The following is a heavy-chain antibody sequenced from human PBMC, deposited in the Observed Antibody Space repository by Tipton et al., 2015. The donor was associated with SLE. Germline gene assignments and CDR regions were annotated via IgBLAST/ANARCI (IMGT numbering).Heavy chain of an antibody. CDR1: GYSIITGYY. CDR2: IYHTGRT. CDR3: ARWGDYGDF. D-gene: IGHD3-16*01. J-gene: IGHJ4*02. Sequence: TLSLTCNISGYSIITGYYWGWIRQPPGKGLEWIWSIYHTGRTQYNPSLESRFTILVDASKNQIFLKVTSVTAADTATYYCARWGDYGDFWGQGTLVTVSS. V-gene: IGHV4-38-2*02.